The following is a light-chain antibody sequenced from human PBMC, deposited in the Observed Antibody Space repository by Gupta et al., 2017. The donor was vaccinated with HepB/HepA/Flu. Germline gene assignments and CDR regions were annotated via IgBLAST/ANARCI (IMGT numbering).Light chain of an antibody. CDR1: SSNIGAGYD. Sequence: QSVLTQPPSVYGAPGQRVTISCTGSSSNIGAGYDVHWYQQLPGTAPKLLIYGNSNRPSGVPDRFSGSKSGTSASLAITGLQAEDEADYYCQSYYSSLSGLIFGGGTKLTVL. CDR3: QSYYSSLSGLI. V-gene: IGLV1-40*01. J-gene: IGLJ2*01. CDR2: GNS.